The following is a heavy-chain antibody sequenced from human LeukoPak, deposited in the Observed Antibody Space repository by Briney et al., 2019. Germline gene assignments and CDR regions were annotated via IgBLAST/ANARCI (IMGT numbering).Heavy chain of an antibody. CDR1: GYTFTSYA. CDR3: ARAFPVYSGYDLIGLKYGMDV. D-gene: IGHD5-12*01. CDR2: INAGNGNT. Sequence: ASVKVSCKASGYTFTSYAMNWVRQAPGQGLEWMGWINAGNGNTKYSQKFQGRVTITRDTSASTAYMELSSLRSEDTAVYYCARAFPVYSGYDLIGLKYGMDVWGQGTTVTVSS. J-gene: IGHJ6*02. V-gene: IGHV1-3*01.